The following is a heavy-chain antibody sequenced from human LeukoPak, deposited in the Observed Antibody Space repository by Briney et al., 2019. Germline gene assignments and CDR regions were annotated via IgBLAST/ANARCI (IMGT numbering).Heavy chain of an antibody. CDR2: IIPIFGTA. CDR3: ARLEAAAGFAFDI. CDR1: GGTSSSYA. J-gene: IGHJ3*02. V-gene: IGHV1-69*05. Sequence: SVKVSCKASGGTSSSYAISWVRQAPGQGLEWMGRIIPIFGTANYAQKFQGRVTITTDESTSTAYMELSSLRSEDTAVYYCARLEAAAGFAFDIWGQGTMVTVSS. D-gene: IGHD6-13*01.